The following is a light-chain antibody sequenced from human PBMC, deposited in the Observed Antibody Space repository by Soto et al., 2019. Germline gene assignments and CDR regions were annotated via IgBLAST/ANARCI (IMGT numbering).Light chain of an antibody. CDR2: DAS. CDR1: QSISSW. V-gene: IGKV1-5*01. J-gene: IGKJ1*01. Sequence: DIQMTQSPSTLSASVGDRVTITCRASQSISSWLAWYQQQPGKAPKLLIYDASSFESGVPSRFSGSGSGTEFTLTISSLQPDDFATYYCQQYNSYPWTFGQGTKVDI. CDR3: QQYNSYPWT.